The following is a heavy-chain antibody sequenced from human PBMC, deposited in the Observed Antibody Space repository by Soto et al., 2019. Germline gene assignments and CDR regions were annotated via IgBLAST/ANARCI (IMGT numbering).Heavy chain of an antibody. CDR3: AHRPRIAAAAPFDY. Sequence: QITLKESGPTLVEPTQTLTLTCTFSGFSLSTSGVGVGWIRQPPGKALEWLALIYWDDDKRYSPSLKSRLTITKDTSKNQVVLTMTNMDPVDTATYYCAHRPRIAAAAPFDYWGQGTLVTVSS. CDR2: IYWDDDK. CDR1: GFSLSTSGVG. V-gene: IGHV2-5*02. D-gene: IGHD6-13*01. J-gene: IGHJ4*02.